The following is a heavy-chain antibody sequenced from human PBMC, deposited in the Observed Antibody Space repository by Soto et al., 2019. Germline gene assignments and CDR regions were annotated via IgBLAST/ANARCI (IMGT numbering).Heavy chain of an antibody. D-gene: IGHD6-6*01. CDR3: ARSDSSSGAFDI. CDR2: INHSGST. J-gene: IGHJ3*02. Sequence: TSETLSLTCAVYGGSFSGYYWSWIRQPPGKGLEWIGEINHSGSTNYNPSLKSRVTISVDTSKNQFSLKLSSVTAADTAVYYCARSDSSSGAFDIWGQGTMVTVSS. CDR1: GGSFSGYY. V-gene: IGHV4-34*01.